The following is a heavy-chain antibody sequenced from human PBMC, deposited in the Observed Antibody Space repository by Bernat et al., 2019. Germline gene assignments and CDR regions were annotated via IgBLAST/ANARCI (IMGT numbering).Heavy chain of an antibody. D-gene: IGHD2-15*01. CDR1: GFSLSTSGVG. CDR2: IYWDDDK. J-gene: IGHJ4*02. V-gene: IGHV2-5*02. Sequence: QITLKESGPTLVKPTQTLTLTCTFSGFSLSTSGVGVGWIRQPPGKALVWLALIYWDDDKRYSPSLKSRLTITKDTSKNQVVLTMTNMDPVDTATYYCAHPTPWWPQFDYWGQGTLVTVSS. CDR3: AHPTPWWPQFDY.